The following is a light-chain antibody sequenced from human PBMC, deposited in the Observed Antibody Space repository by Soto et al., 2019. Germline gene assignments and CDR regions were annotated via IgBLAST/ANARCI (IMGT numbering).Light chain of an antibody. Sequence: DIQMTQSPSSVSASAGDTVTITCRASQDTLSWLAWYQQKPGEAPRLLIYASSNLQSGVPSRFSGSRSGTDFTLTISSLQPEDFATYYCQQANTFPITFGPGTRLDIK. CDR2: ASS. V-gene: IGKV1-12*01. J-gene: IGKJ3*01. CDR1: QDTLSW. CDR3: QQANTFPIT.